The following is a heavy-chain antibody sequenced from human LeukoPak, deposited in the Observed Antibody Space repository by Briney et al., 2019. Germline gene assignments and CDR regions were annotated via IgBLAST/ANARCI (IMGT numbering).Heavy chain of an antibody. CDR1: GGSISSGGYY. J-gene: IGHJ3*02. V-gene: IGHV4-30-2*01. CDR2: IYHSGST. D-gene: IGHD6-13*01. Sequence: SETLFLTCTVSGGSISSGGYYWSWIRQPPGKGLEWIGYIYHSGSTYYNPSLKSRVTISVDRSKNQFSLKLSSVTAADTAVYYCARHSGHSSTNDAFDIWGQGTMVIVSS. CDR3: ARHSGHSSTNDAFDI.